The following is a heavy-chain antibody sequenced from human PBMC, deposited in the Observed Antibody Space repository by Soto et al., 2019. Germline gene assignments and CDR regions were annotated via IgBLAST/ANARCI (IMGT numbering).Heavy chain of an antibody. D-gene: IGHD1-26*01. V-gene: IGHV3-23*01. CDR1: GFTFSSYA. CDR3: AKGPSAGSYFFLLDY. CDR2: ISGSGGST. J-gene: IGHJ4*02. Sequence: GGSLRLSCAASGFTFSSYAMSWVRQAPGKGLEWVSAISGSGGSTYYADSVKGRFTISRDNSKNTLYLQMNSLRAEDTAVYYCAKGPSAGSYFFLLDYWGQGTLVTSPQ.